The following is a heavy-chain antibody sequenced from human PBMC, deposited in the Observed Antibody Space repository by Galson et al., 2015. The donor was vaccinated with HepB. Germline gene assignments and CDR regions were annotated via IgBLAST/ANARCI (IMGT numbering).Heavy chain of an antibody. V-gene: IGHV4-39*01. CDR3: ARLGVFRATGGGGDFDY. D-gene: IGHD2-8*02. CDR1: GGSISSSSYY. Sequence: ETLSLTCTVSGGSISSSSYYWGWIRQPPGRGLEWIGSIYYSGSTYYNPSLKSRVTISVDTSKNQFSLKLSSVTAADTAVYYCARLGVFRATGGGGDFDYWGQGTLVTVSS. CDR2: IYYSGST. J-gene: IGHJ4*02.